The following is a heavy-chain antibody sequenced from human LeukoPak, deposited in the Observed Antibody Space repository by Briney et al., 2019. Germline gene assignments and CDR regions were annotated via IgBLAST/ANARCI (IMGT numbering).Heavy chain of an antibody. CDR2: ISAYNGNT. V-gene: IGHV1-18*01. Sequence: ASVKVSCKASGYTFTSYGISWVRQAPGQGLEWRGWISAYNGNTIYAQKLQGRVTMTTDTSTSTAYMEVRSLRSDDTAVYYCARIRGYSYGTGGYYLDYWGQGTRVSVS. J-gene: IGHJ4*02. CDR1: GYTFTSYG. CDR3: ARIRGYSYGTGGYYLDY. D-gene: IGHD5-18*01.